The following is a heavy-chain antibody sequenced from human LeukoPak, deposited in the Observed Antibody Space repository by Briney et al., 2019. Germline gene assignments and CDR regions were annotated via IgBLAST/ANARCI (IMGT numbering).Heavy chain of an antibody. CDR3: AKSGIEAAGSLVYFDY. V-gene: IGHV3-30*18. CDR2: ISYDGSNK. D-gene: IGHD6-13*01. Sequence: PGGSLRLSCAASGFTFRSYGMHWVRQAPGKGLEYVAIISYDGSNKYYTDSVKGRFTISRDNSKNTLYLQMNSLRAEDTAVYYCAKSGIEAAGSLVYFDYWGQGTLVTASS. CDR1: GFTFRSYG. J-gene: IGHJ4*02.